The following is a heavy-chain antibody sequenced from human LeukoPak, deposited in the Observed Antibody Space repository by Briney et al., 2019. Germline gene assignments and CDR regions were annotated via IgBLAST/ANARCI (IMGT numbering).Heavy chain of an antibody. CDR1: GGSINNAS. CDR3: ARVGTYYRSLDS. D-gene: IGHD3-10*01. J-gene: IGHJ4*02. Sequence: SETLSLIRTVSGGSINNASWNWIRQPPGPGLEWIGYIYHVGGTNFHPSLKSRFTIPLDTPKNQFFLKLSSVTAADTAVYYCARVGTYYRSLDSWGQGTLVTVSS. V-gene: IGHV4-59*01. CDR2: IYHVGGT.